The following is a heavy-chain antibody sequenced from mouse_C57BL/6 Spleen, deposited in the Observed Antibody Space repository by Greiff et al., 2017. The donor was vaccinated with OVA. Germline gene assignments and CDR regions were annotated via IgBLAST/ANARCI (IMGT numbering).Heavy chain of an antibody. CDR2: IDPETGGT. Sequence: VQLQESGAELVRPGASVTLSCKASGYTFTDYEMHWVKQTPVHGLEWIGAIDPETGGTAYNQKFKGKAILTADKSSSTAYMELRSLTSEDSAVYYCTRSAYSYYFDYWGQGTTLTVSS. V-gene: IGHV1-15*01. J-gene: IGHJ2*01. CDR3: TRSAYSYYFDY. CDR1: GYTFTDYE. D-gene: IGHD2-10*01.